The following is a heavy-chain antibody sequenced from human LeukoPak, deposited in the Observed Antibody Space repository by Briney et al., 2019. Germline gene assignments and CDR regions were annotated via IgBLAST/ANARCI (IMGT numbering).Heavy chain of an antibody. D-gene: IGHD4-17*01. CDR2: IYHSGST. J-gene: IGHJ4*02. V-gene: IGHV4-39*07. CDR3: VRYGDYFDY. CDR1: GGSITSDKYY. Sequence: SETLSLTCTVSGGSITSDKYYWGWIRQPPGKGLEWIGEIYHSGSTNYNPSLKSRVTISVDKSKNQFSLKLSSVTAADTAVYYCVRYGDYFDYWGQGTLVTVSS.